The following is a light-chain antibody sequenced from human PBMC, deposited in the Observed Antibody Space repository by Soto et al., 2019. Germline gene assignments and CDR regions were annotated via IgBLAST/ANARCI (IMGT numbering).Light chain of an antibody. J-gene: IGLJ3*02. CDR3: QTWGTGPWV. CDR1: SGHSSYA. Sequence: QLVLTQSPSASASLGASVRLTCTLSSGHSSYAIAWHQQQPEKGPRYLMKINSDGSHRKWDGIPDRFSGSSSGAERYLTISSLQSEDEADYYCQTWGTGPWVFGGGTKLTVL. CDR2: INSDGSH. V-gene: IGLV4-69*01.